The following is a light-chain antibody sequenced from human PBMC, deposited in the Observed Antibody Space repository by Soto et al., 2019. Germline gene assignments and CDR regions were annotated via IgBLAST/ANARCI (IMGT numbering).Light chain of an antibody. J-gene: IGKJ5*01. Sequence: DIVMTQSPLSLPVTPGEPASISCRSSQSLLHSNGYNYLDWYLQKPGQSPQLLIYLGSNRASGVPDRLSGSGSGTDLTLKISRVEADDVGVYYCMQALQTPGFGQGTRLEIK. V-gene: IGKV2-28*01. CDR1: QSLLHSNGYNY. CDR2: LGS. CDR3: MQALQTPG.